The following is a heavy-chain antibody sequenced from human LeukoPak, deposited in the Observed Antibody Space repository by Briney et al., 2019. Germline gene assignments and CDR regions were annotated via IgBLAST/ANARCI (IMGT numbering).Heavy chain of an antibody. J-gene: IGHJ4*02. CDR2: IYYSGST. CDR1: GGSISSYY. Sequence: SETLSLTCTVSGGSISSYYWSWIRQPPGKGLEWIGYIYYSGSTNYNPSLKSRVTISVDTSKNQFSLKLSSVTAADTGVYYCAREDSSGYFPFDYWGQGTLVTVSS. CDR3: AREDSSGYFPFDY. V-gene: IGHV4-59*01. D-gene: IGHD3-22*01.